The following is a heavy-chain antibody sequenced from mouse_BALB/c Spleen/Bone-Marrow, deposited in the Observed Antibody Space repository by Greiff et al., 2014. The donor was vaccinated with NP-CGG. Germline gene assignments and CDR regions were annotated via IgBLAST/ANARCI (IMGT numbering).Heavy chain of an antibody. J-gene: IGHJ2*01. V-gene: IGHV5-9-4*01. Sequence: EVKLVESGGGLVKPGGSLKLSCAASGFTFSSYAMSWVRQSPEKRLEWVAEISSGGSYTYYPDTVTGRFTISRDNAKNTLYLEMSSLRSEDAAMYYCVRDSSGYFDYWGQGTTLTVSS. CDR1: GFTFSSYA. CDR3: VRDSSGYFDY. D-gene: IGHD3-1*01. CDR2: ISSGGSYT.